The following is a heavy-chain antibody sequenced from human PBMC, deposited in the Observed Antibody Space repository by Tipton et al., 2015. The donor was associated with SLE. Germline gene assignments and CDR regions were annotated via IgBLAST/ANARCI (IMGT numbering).Heavy chain of an antibody. CDR3: ARTVVPAAMGAFDI. CDR2: IYFSGIT. J-gene: IGHJ3*02. Sequence: TLSLTCTVSGGSIRDYYWSWIRQPAGKGLEYIGRIYFSGITHYNPSLKSRLTMSVDTSQNQFSLKLSSMTAADTAVYYCARTVVPAAMGAFDIWGQGTMVTVSS. CDR1: GGSIRDYY. D-gene: IGHD2-2*01. V-gene: IGHV4-4*07.